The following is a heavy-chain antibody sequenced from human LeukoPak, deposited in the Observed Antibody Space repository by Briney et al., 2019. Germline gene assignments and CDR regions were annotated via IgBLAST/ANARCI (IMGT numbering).Heavy chain of an antibody. CDR1: GFTFSSYA. CDR2: ISGSGGST. Sequence: PGGSLRLSCAASGFTFSSYAMSWVRQAPEKGLEWVSAISGSGGSTYYADSVKGWFTISRDNSKNTLYLQMNSLRAEDTAVYYCTEPMTRFDYWGQGTLVTVSS. CDR3: TEPMTRFDY. V-gene: IGHV3-23*01. D-gene: IGHD3-22*01. J-gene: IGHJ4*02.